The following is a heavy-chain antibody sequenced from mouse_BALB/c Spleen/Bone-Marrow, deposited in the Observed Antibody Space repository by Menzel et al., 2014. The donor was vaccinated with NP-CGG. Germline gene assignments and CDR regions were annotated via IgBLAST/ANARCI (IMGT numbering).Heavy chain of an antibody. Sequence: EVKLQESGGGLVQPGGSMKLSCVASGFTFSNYWMNWVRRSPEKGLDWVAEIRLKSNNYATHYAESVKGRFTISRDDSKSSVCLQMNNLSAEDTGIYYCTTGFAYWGQGTLVTVSA. V-gene: IGHV6-6*02. CDR1: GFTFSNYW. CDR3: TTGFAY. CDR2: IRLKSNNYAT. J-gene: IGHJ3*01.